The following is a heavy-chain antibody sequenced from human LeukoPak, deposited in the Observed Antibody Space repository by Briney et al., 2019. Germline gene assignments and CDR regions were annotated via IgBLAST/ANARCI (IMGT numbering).Heavy chain of an antibody. CDR3: AKDPLRGYSYGLFDY. V-gene: IGHV3-30*18. CDR2: ISYDGSNK. Sequence: GGSLRLSCAASGFTFSSYAMSWVRQAPGKGLEWVAVISYDGSNKYYADSVKGRFTISRDNSKNTLYLQMNSLRAEDTAVYYCAKDPLRGYSYGLFDYWGQGTLVTVSS. CDR1: GFTFSSYA. D-gene: IGHD5-18*01. J-gene: IGHJ4*02.